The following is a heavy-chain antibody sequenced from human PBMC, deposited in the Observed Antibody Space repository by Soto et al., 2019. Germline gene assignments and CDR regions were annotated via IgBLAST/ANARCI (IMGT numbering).Heavy chain of an antibody. J-gene: IGHJ4*02. CDR1: GGTFSSYT. CDR3: ARESSPTTSKKPYYFDY. CDR2: IIPILGIA. D-gene: IGHD4-17*01. Sequence: SVKVSCKASGGTFSSYTIGWVRQAPGQGLEWMGRIIPILGIANYAQKFQGRVTITADKSTSTAYMELSSLRSEDTAVYYCARESSPTTSKKPYYFDYWGQGTLVTVSS. V-gene: IGHV1-69*04.